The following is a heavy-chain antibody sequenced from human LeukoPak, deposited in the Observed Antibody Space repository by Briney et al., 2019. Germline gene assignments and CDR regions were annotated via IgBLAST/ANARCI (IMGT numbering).Heavy chain of an antibody. CDR2: IYTSGST. CDR3: ARDTGNFPHVSFDI. CDR1: GGSISSGSYY. D-gene: IGHD1-7*01. Sequence: KPSQTLSLTCTVSGGSISSGSYYWSWIRQPAGKGLEWIGRIYTSGSTNYNPSLKSRVTISVDTSKNQFSLKLSSVTAADTAVYYCARDTGNFPHVSFDIWGQETMVTVSS. V-gene: IGHV4-61*02. J-gene: IGHJ3*02.